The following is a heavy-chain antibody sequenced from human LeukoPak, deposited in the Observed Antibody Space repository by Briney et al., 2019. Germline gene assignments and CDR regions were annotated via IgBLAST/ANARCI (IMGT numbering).Heavy chain of an antibody. CDR2: INTNTGNP. V-gene: IGHV7-4-1*02. CDR3: ARDQSSSWTHYYYMGV. J-gene: IGHJ6*03. CDR1: GYTFTTYA. D-gene: IGHD6-13*01. Sequence: ASVTVSCKASGYTFTTYAMNWVRQAPGQGLEWMGWINTNTGNPTYAQGFTGRFVFSLDTSVSTAYLQISSLKAEDTAVYYCARDQSSSWTHYYYMGVWGKGTTVTVSS.